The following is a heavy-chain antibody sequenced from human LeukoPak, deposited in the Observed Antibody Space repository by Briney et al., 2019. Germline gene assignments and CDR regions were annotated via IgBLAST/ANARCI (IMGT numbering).Heavy chain of an antibody. CDR2: IYHSGST. D-gene: IGHD1-26*01. J-gene: IGHJ6*02. V-gene: IGHV4-38-2*02. CDR3: ASYSGSSYYYGMDV. CDR1: GYSISSGYY. Sequence: SETLSLTCTVSGYSISSGYYWGWIRQPPGKGLEWIGSIYHSGSTYHNPSLKSRVTISVDTSKNQFSLKLSSVTAADTAVYYCASYSGSSYYYGMDVWGQGTTVTVSS.